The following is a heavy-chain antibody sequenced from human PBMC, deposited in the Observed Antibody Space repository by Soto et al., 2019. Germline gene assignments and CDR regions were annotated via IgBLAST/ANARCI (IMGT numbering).Heavy chain of an antibody. CDR1: GFTFSSYS. Sequence: GGSLRLSCAASGFTFSSYSMNWVRQAPGKGLEWVSSISSSSSYIYYADSVKGRFTISRDNAKNSLYLQMNSLRAEDTAVYYCARVRDQAPCFDYWGQGTLVTVSS. J-gene: IGHJ4*02. CDR3: ARVRDQAPCFDY. V-gene: IGHV3-21*01. CDR2: ISSSSSYI.